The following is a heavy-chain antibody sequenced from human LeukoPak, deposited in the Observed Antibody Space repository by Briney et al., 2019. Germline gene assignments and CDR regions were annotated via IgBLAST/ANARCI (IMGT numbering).Heavy chain of an antibody. V-gene: IGHV1-24*01. J-gene: IGHJ4*02. Sequence: ASVKVSCKVSGYTLTELSMHWVRQAPGKGLEWMGGFDPEDGETIYAQKFQGGVTMTEDTSTDTAYMELSSLRSEDTAVYYCATDSMVRGAYDYWGQGTLVTVSS. CDR2: FDPEDGET. CDR3: ATDSMVRGAYDY. CDR1: GYTLTELS. D-gene: IGHD3-10*01.